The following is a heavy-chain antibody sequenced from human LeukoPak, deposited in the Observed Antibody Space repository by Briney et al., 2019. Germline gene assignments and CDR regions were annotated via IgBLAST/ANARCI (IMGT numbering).Heavy chain of an antibody. V-gene: IGHV1-69*13. CDR2: IIPIFGTA. CDR3: ARDGAVAGRDNWFDP. CDR1: GGTFSSYA. J-gene: IGHJ5*02. Sequence: GASVKVSCKASGGTFSSYAISWVRQATGQGLEWMGGIIPIFGTANYAQKFQGRVTITADESTRAAYMELSSLRSEDTAVYYCARDGAVAGRDNWFDPWGQGTLVTVSS. D-gene: IGHD6-19*01.